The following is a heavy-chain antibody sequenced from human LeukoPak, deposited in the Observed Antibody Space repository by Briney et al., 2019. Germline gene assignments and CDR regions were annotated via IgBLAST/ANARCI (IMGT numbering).Heavy chain of an antibody. V-gene: IGHV3-48*04. Sequence: GGSLRLSCAASGFTFSSYSMNWVRQAPGKGLEWVSYISSSSSTIYYADSVKGRFTISRDNAKNSLYLQMNSLRAEDTAVYYCARVTGTPGGGYWGQGTLVTVSS. D-gene: IGHD1-1*01. CDR3: ARVTGTPGGGY. CDR2: ISSSSSTI. J-gene: IGHJ4*02. CDR1: GFTFSSYS.